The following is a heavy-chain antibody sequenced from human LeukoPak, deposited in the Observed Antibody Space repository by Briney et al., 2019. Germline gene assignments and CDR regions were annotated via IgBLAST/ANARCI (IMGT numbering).Heavy chain of an antibody. D-gene: IGHD1-7*01. CDR3: ARGLFNGYNWNYGLRFDP. J-gene: IGHJ5*02. CDR2: ISSSGSMI. Sequence: GGSLRLSCAASGFTFSDYYMSWIRQAPGKGLEWVSYISSSGSMISDADSVKGRFTISRDNAKKSLYLQMNSLRAEDTAVYYCARGLFNGYNWNYGLRFDPWGQGTLVTVSS. CDR1: GFTFSDYY. V-gene: IGHV3-11*04.